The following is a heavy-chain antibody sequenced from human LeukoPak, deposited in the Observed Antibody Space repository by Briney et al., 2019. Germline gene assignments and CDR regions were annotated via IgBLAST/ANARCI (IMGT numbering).Heavy chain of an antibody. Sequence: AGGSLRLSCAASGFTFSSYWMHWVRQAPGKGLVWVSRINSDGSSTSYADSVKGRFTISRDNAKNTLYLQMNSLRAEDTAVYYCARDSSIFYGTLKDNWFDPWGQGTLVTVSS. D-gene: IGHD3-3*02. CDR2: INSDGSST. J-gene: IGHJ5*02. V-gene: IGHV3-74*01. CDR1: GFTFSSYW. CDR3: ARDSSIFYGTLKDNWFDP.